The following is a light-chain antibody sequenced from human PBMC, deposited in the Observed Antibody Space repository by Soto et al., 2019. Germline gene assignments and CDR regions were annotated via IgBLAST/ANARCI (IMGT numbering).Light chain of an antibody. CDR2: AAS. J-gene: IGKJ2*01. V-gene: IGKV1-39*01. Sequence: DIQMTQSPSSLSASVGDRVTITCRASQSIYSSLNWYHQKPGKAPKLLIYAASNLQSGVPSRFSGSGSGTDFTLSIRRLQPEDFATYYCQQSYSAPYTFGQGTKLEI. CDR1: QSIYSS. CDR3: QQSYSAPYT.